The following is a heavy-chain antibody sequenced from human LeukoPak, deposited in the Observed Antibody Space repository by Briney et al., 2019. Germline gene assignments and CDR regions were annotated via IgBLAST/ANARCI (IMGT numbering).Heavy chain of an antibody. CDR3: AKDFYSSSWYYFDY. CDR1: GFTFDDYA. V-gene: IGHV3-9*03. D-gene: IGHD6-13*01. J-gene: IGHJ4*02. Sequence: GGSLRLSCAASGFTFDDYAMHWVRQAPGKGLEWVSGISWNSGSIGYADSVKGRLTISRDNAENSLYLQMNSLRAEDMALYYCAKDFYSSSWYYFDYWGQGTLVTVSS. CDR2: ISWNSGSI.